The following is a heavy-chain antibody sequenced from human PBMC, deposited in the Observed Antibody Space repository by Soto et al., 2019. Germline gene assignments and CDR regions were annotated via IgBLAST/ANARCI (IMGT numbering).Heavy chain of an antibody. CDR3: ARDGYSYGFNDY. Sequence: PSETLSLTCAVYGGSFSGYYWSWIRQPPGKGLEWIGEINHSGSTNYNPSLKSRVTISVDTSKNQFSLKLSSVTAADTAVYYCARDGYSYGFNDYWGQGTLVTVSS. V-gene: IGHV4-34*01. D-gene: IGHD5-18*01. J-gene: IGHJ4*02. CDR1: GGSFSGYY. CDR2: INHSGST.